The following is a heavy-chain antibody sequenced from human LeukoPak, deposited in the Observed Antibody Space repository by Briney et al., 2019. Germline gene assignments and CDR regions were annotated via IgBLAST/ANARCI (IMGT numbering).Heavy chain of an antibody. CDR2: LGASGSPT. J-gene: IGHJ4*02. CDR3: ASSSYGDKHFDY. D-gene: IGHD4-17*01. V-gene: IGHV3-23*05. CDR1: GFTFSNPA. Sequence: GGSLRLSCAVSGFTFSNPAMSWIRQAPGKGLEWISGLGASGSPTYYADSVKGRFTISRDNSKNTLHLQMDSLRAADTAMYYCASSSYGDKHFDYWGQGTLVTVSS.